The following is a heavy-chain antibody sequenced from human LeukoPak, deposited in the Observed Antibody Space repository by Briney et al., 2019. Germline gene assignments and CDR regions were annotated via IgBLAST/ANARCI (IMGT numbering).Heavy chain of an antibody. CDR1: GYTFDDYG. CDR3: ARGTAGVEFDY. Sequence: GGSLRLSCAASGYTFDDYGMSWVRQAPGKGLEWVSGINWNGGSTGYADSVKGRFTISRDNAKNSLYLQMNSLRAEDTALYYCARGTAGVEFDYWGQGTLVTVSS. D-gene: IGHD3-10*01. V-gene: IGHV3-20*04. J-gene: IGHJ4*02. CDR2: INWNGGST.